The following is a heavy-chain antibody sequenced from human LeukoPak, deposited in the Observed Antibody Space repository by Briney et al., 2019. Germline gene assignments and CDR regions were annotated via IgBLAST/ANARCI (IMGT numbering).Heavy chain of an antibody. V-gene: IGHV4-59*13. CDR3: EREIAERGMNWFDP. CDR2: IYYSGST. CDR1: GGSISSYY. J-gene: IGHJ5*02. Sequence: SETLSLTCTVSGGSISSYYWSWILQPPGKGLEWIGYIYYSGSTNYNPSLKSRVTISVDTSKNQFSLKLSSVTAADTAVYYCEREIAERGMNWFDPWGQGTLVTVSS. D-gene: IGHD6-13*01.